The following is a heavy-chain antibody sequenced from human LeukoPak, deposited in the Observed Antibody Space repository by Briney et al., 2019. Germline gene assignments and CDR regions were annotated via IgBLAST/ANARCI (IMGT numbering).Heavy chain of an antibody. J-gene: IGHJ6*02. CDR2: IIPIFGIA. Sequence: SVKVSCKASGGTFSSYAISWVQQAPGQGLEWMGRIIPIFGIANYAQKFQGRVTITADKSTSTAYMELRSLRSDDTAVYYCARGYYGSGSYGYGMDVWGQGTTVTVSS. CDR3: ARGYYGSGSYGYGMDV. D-gene: IGHD3-10*01. V-gene: IGHV1-69*04. CDR1: GGTFSSYA.